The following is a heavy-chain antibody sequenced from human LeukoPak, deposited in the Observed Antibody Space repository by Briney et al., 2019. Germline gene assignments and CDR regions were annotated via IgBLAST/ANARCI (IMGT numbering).Heavy chain of an antibody. CDR1: GFTFSSYG. V-gene: IGHV3-30*18. CDR3: AKDPDSSGWYYFDY. CDR2: ISYDGSNK. Sequence: GGSLRLSCAASGFTFSSYGMHWVRQAPGKGLEWVAVISYDGSNKYYADSVKGRFTISRDNSKNTLYLQMNSLRAEDTAVYYCAKDPDSSGWYYFDYWGQGILVTVSS. J-gene: IGHJ4*02. D-gene: IGHD6-19*01.